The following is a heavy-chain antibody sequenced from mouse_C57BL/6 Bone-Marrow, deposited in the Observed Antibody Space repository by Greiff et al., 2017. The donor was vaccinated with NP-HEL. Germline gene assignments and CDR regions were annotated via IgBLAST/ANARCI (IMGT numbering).Heavy chain of an antibody. CDR2: IYPGSGST. CDR3: AREDQRTGCAY. Sequence: QVQLQQPGAELVKPGASVKLSCKASGYTFTSYWITWVKQRPGQGLEWIGDIYPGSGSTNYNEKFKSKATLTVDTSSSTAYMQLSSLTSEDSAVYYCAREDQRTGCAYGGQGTLVTVTA. V-gene: IGHV1-55*01. CDR1: GYTFTSYW. J-gene: IGHJ3*01.